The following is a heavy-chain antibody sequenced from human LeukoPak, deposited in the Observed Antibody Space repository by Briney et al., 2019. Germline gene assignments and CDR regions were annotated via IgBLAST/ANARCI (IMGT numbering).Heavy chain of an antibody. CDR1: GGSISSSSYY. Sequence: NPSETLSLTCTVSGGSISSSSYYWGWIRQPPGKGLEWIGSIYYSGSTSYNPSLKSRFTISVDTSKNQFSLRLSSVTAADTAVYYCARQLWFGESKDYWGQGTLVTVSS. J-gene: IGHJ4*02. CDR3: ARQLWFGESKDY. V-gene: IGHV4-39*01. CDR2: IYYSGST. D-gene: IGHD3-10*01.